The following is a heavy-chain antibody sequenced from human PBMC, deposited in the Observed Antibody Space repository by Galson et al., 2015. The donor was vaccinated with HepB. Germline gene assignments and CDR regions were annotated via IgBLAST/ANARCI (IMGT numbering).Heavy chain of an antibody. Sequence: SLRLSCAASGFTFSSYSMNWVRQAPGKGLEWVSYISSSSTIYYADSVKGRFTISRDNAKNSLYLQMNSLRAEDTAVYYCARGGPRLVWFDPWGQGTLVTVSS. J-gene: IGHJ5*02. CDR3: ARGGPRLVWFDP. V-gene: IGHV3-48*01. CDR2: ISSSSTI. CDR1: GFTFSSYS. D-gene: IGHD1-26*01.